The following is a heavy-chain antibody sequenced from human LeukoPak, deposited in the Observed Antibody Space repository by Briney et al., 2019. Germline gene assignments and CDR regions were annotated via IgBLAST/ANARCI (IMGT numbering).Heavy chain of an antibody. CDR2: IYPGDSDT. CDR3: ARLKYFDWLLAAPFDY. J-gene: IGHJ4*02. D-gene: IGHD3-9*01. Sequence: GESLKISCKGSGYSFTSYWIGWVRQMPGKGLEWMGIIYPGDSDTRYSPSFQGQVTISADKSISTAYLQWSSLKASDTAMYYCARLKYFDWLLAAPFDYWGQGTLVTVSS. CDR1: GYSFTSYW. V-gene: IGHV5-51*01.